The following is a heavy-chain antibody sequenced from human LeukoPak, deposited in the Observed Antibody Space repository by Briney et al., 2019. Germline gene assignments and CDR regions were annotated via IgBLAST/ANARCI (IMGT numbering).Heavy chain of an antibody. D-gene: IGHD5-12*01. Sequence: ASVKVSFKASGVTFSSYAISWVRQAPGQGLEWMGRIIPILGIANYAQKFQGRVTITADKSTSTAYMELSSLRSEDTAVYYCARRSGYDYFDYWGQGTLVTVSS. CDR3: ARRSGYDYFDY. V-gene: IGHV1-69*04. J-gene: IGHJ4*02. CDR1: GVTFSSYA. CDR2: IIPILGIA.